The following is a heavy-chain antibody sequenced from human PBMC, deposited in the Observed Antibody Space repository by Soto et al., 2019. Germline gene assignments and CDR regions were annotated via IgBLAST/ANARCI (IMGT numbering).Heavy chain of an antibody. Sequence: QVQLVQSVAEVKKPGASVKVSCKASGYTFTSYAMFWVRQAPGQRLEWMGWINPGNGDTKYSQKFQGRVTVTGDTSASTVSMDLSSLKYEDTAVYYCARDSSSSLDYWGQGTLVTVSS. D-gene: IGHD2-2*01. CDR2: INPGNGDT. V-gene: IGHV1-3*01. CDR3: ARDSSSSLDY. CDR1: GYTFTSYA. J-gene: IGHJ4*02.